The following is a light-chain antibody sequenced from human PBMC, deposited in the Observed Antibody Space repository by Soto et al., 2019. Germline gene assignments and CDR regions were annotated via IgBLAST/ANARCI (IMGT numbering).Light chain of an antibody. V-gene: IGKV3-11*01. J-gene: IGKJ2*01. Sequence: EIVLTQSPATLSLSPGERATLSCRASQSVSSYLAWYQQKPGQAPRLLIYAASNSATGIPATFSGSGSGTEITLTLSIREPEDYAVDDCQRHRNCPSRYTFGQGTKLEIK. CDR1: QSVSSY. CDR2: AAS. CDR3: QRHRNCPSRYT.